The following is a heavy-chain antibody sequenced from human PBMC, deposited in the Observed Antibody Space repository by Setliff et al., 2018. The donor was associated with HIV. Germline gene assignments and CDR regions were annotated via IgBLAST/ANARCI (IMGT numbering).Heavy chain of an antibody. CDR1: GGTFSSYT. J-gene: IGHJ4*02. CDR3: AREHGTSSLKD. CDR2: SIPILGIG. D-gene: IGHD6-6*01. V-gene: IGHV1-69*04. Sequence: GASVKVSCKASGGTFSSYTINWVRQAPGQGLEWMGRSIPILGIGNDEQAQKFKGRVTMVSDTSTSTVYMELRTLRSEDTAVYYCAREHGTSSLKDWGQGTLVTVS.